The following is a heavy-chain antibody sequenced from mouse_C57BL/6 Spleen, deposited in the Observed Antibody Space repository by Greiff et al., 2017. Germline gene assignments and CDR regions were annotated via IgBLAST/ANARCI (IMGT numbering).Heavy chain of an antibody. D-gene: IGHD2-2*01. Sequence: QVQLQQSGPELVKPGASVKLSCKASGYTFTSYDINWVKQRPGQGLEWIGWINPRDGSTKYNEKFKGKATLTVDKSSSTAYMELRSLTSEDAAVYFCARRDYGYDLFAYWGQGTLVTVSA. V-gene: IGHV1-85*01. CDR2: INPRDGST. CDR1: GYTFTSYD. CDR3: ARRDYGYDLFAY. J-gene: IGHJ3*01.